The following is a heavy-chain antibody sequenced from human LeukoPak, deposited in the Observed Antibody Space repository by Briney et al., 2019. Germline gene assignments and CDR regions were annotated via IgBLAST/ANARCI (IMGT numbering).Heavy chain of an antibody. V-gene: IGHV3-23*01. CDR1: GGTFSSYA. CDR3: AKEMATIHY. D-gene: IGHD5-24*01. J-gene: IGHJ4*02. Sequence: GASVKVSCKASGGTFSSYAISWVRQAPGKGLEWVSAISGSGGSTYYADSVKGRFTISRDNSKNTLYLQMNSLRAEDTAVYYCAKEMATIHYWGQGTLVTVSS. CDR2: ISGSGGST.